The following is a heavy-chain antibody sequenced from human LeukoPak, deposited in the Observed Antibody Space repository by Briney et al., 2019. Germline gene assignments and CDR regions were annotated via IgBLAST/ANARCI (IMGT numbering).Heavy chain of an antibody. Sequence: SQTLSLTCTVAGGSISRGGYYGSWIRQHPGKGLEWIGYIYYSGSTSYHPSLNSRVTISVDTSKNQFSLKLSSVTAADTAVYYCARGAPLKGLHLDYWGPGTLVTVSS. D-gene: IGHD5-24*01. CDR3: ARGAPLKGLHLDY. J-gene: IGHJ4*02. CDR2: IYYSGST. CDR1: GGSISRGGYY. V-gene: IGHV4-31*03.